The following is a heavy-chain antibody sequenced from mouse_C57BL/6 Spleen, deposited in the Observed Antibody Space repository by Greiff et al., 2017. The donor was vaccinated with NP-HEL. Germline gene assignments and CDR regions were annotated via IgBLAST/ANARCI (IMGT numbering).Heavy chain of an antibody. J-gene: IGHJ4*01. CDR2: IDPSDSYT. V-gene: IGHV1-50*01. D-gene: IGHD1-1*01. CDR3: ARCGPNYYGSSFYAMDY. CDR1: GYTFTSYW. Sequence: QVQLQQSGAELVKPGASVKLSCKASGYTFTSYWMQWVKQRPGQGLEWIGEIDPSDSYTNYNQKFKGKATLTVDTSSSTAYMQLSSLTSEDSAVYYCARCGPNYYGSSFYAMDYWGQGTSVTVSS.